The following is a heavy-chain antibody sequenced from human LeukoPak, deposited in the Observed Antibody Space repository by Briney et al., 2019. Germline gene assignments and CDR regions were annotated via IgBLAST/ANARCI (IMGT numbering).Heavy chain of an antibody. CDR1: GFTFSSYA. CDR3: AGEPGYSGYSRFIDY. D-gene: IGHD5-12*01. J-gene: IGHJ4*02. CDR2: ISYDGSNK. V-gene: IGHV3-30-3*01. Sequence: PGRSLRLSCAASGFTFSSYAMHWVRQDPGKGLEWVAVISYDGSNKYYADSVKGRFTISRDNSKNTLYLQMNSLRAEDTAVYYCAGEPGYSGYSRFIDYWGQGTLVTVSS.